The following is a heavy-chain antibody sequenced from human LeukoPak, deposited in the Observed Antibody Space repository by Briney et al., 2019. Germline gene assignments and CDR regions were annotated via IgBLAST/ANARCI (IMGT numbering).Heavy chain of an antibody. CDR2: IRYDGSNK. Sequence: GGSLRLSCAASGFTFSSYGMHWVRQAPGKGLEWVAFIRYDGSNKYYADSVKGRFTISRDNSKNTLYLQMNSLRDEDTAVYYCARDNYDGETPPWFAWVSYWGQGTLVTVSS. D-gene: IGHD3-22*01. CDR1: GFTFSSYG. V-gene: IGHV3-30*02. J-gene: IGHJ4*02. CDR3: ARDNYDGETPPWFAWVSY.